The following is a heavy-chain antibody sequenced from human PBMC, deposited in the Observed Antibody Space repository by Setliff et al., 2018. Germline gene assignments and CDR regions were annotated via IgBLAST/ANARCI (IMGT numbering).Heavy chain of an antibody. D-gene: IGHD3-22*01. CDR3: AKTAHYYESSGFYYDPYFYYMDV. Sequence: GSLRLSCSASGFTFSTYAMSWVRQAPGKGLEWVSTISDSSGSIYYADSVKGRFTISRDNSKNTLYLQMNSLSADDTAVYYCAKTAHYYESSGFYYDPYFYYMDVWGKGTTVTVSS. CDR2: ISDSSGSI. J-gene: IGHJ6*03. CDR1: GFTFSTYA. V-gene: IGHV3-23*01.